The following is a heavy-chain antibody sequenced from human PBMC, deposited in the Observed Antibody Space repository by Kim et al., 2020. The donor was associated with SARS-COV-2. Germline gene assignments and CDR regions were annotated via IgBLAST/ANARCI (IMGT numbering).Heavy chain of an antibody. V-gene: IGHV1-18*01. Sequence: ASVKVSCKASGYTFTSYGISWVRQAPGQGLEWMGWISAYNGNTNYAQKLQGRVTMTTDTSTSTAYMELRSLRSDDTAVYYCARGEITMVRGVKPTAPYYFDYWGQGTLVTVSS. CDR3: ARGEITMVRGVKPTAPYYFDY. CDR2: ISAYNGNT. CDR1: GYTFTSYG. J-gene: IGHJ4*02. D-gene: IGHD3-10*01.